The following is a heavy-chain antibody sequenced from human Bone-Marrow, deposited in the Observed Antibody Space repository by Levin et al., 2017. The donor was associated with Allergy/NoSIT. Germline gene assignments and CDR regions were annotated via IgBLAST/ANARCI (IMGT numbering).Heavy chain of an antibody. CDR1: GYTFIDYY. CDR3: ARAMGGLAAAASDY. J-gene: IGHJ4*02. V-gene: IGHV1-2*02. CDR2: INPNSGVT. D-gene: IGHD6-13*01. Sequence: ASVKVSCKTSGYTFIDYYLHWVRQAPGQGLEWMAWINPNSGVTNYAQKFQGRVTVTRDTSLSTSYMELSRLRADDTAVYYCARAMGGLAAAASDYWGRGTLVTVSS.